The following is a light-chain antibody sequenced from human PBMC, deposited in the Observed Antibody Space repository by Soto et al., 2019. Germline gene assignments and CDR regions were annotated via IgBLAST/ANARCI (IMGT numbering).Light chain of an antibody. J-gene: IGLJ1*01. CDR1: TSDVGNYNY. CDR3: SSYTTNTTLV. Sequence: QSVLAQPASVSGSPGQSITISCTGTTSDVGNYNYVSWFQQHPGKPPKLMIYEVTNRPSGVSNRFSGSKAGTTASLTISGLQAEDEADYYCSSYTTNTTLVFGTRTKVTVL. V-gene: IGLV2-14*01. CDR2: EVT.